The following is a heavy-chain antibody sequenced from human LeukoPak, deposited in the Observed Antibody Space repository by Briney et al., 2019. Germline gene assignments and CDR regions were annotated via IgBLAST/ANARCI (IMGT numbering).Heavy chain of an antibody. J-gene: IGHJ5*02. D-gene: IGHD2-21*01. CDR1: GFTFSSYW. CDR2: IKEDGSEK. Sequence: GGSLRLSCTASGFTFSSYWMSWVRQAPGKGLEWVANIKEDGSEKHYVDSVKGRFTISRDNAKNSLSLQMNSLRAEDTAVYYCARATASNWFDPWGQGTLVTVSS. V-gene: IGHV3-7*01. CDR3: ARATASNWFDP.